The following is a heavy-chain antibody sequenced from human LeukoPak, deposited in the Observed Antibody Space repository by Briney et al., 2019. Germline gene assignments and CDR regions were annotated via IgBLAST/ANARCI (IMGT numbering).Heavy chain of an antibody. V-gene: IGHV4-39*01. J-gene: IGHJ4*02. D-gene: IGHD6-13*01. CDR1: GGSISSGSYY. Sequence: SETLSLTCTVSGGSISSGSYYWGWVRQPPGKGLEWIGSISYSGTTYYNLSLNSRVTLSVDTSKNQFSLKLSSVTAADTALYYCARHLRGGSIWFDYWGQGNLVSVSS. CDR3: ARHLRGGSIWFDY. CDR2: ISYSGTT.